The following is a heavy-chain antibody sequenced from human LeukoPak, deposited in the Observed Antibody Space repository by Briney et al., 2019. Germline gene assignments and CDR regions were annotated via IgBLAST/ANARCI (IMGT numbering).Heavy chain of an antibody. V-gene: IGHV4-30-2*01. CDR3: ARGGNRYYYYGMDV. CDR2: INHSGST. J-gene: IGHJ6*02. CDR1: GGSISSGGYY. Sequence: PSQTLSLTCTVSGGSISSGGYYWSWIRQPPGKGLEWIGEINHSGSTNYNPSLKSRVTISVDTSKNQFSLKLSSVTAADTAVYYCARGGNRYYYYGMDVWGQGTTVTVSS. D-gene: IGHD1-14*01.